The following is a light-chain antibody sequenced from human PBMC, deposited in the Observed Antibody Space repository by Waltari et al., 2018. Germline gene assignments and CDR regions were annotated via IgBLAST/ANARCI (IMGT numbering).Light chain of an antibody. CDR3: QQRSNWPPRYT. V-gene: IGKV3-11*01. Sequence: EIVLTQSPATLSLSPGARATLSCRSSQSVSSSFAWYQQKPGQAPRLLIYEASNRSTGLPARFSGSGSGTDVTLTISSLEPEEFAVYYCQQRSNWPPRYTFGQGTKLEIK. J-gene: IGKJ2*01. CDR2: EAS. CDR1: QSVSSS.